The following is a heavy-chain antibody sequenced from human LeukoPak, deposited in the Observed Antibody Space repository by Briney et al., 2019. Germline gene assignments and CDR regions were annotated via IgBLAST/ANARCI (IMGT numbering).Heavy chain of an antibody. Sequence: SETLSLTCTVSGGSISSYYWSWIRQPPGKGLEWIGYIYYSGSTNYNPSLKSRVTISVDTSKNQFSLKLSSVTAADTAVYYCARVPRVTNYYYYHMDVWGKGTTVTVSS. D-gene: IGHD4-23*01. CDR3: ARVPRVTNYYYYHMDV. J-gene: IGHJ6*03. CDR2: IYYSGST. CDR1: GGSISSYY. V-gene: IGHV4-59*01.